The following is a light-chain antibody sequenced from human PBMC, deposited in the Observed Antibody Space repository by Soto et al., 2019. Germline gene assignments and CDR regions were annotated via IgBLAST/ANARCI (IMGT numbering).Light chain of an antibody. Sequence: AIQITQSPSSLSADVAHTVTITFRASQGIRSELGWYQQKPGKAPNLLIYTASSLQSGVPSRFSGRGSGTDFTLTISSLQPEDFATYYCIQDYNYPITFGGGTK. J-gene: IGKJ4*01. CDR2: TAS. CDR1: QGIRSE. CDR3: IQDYNYPIT. V-gene: IGKV1-6*01.